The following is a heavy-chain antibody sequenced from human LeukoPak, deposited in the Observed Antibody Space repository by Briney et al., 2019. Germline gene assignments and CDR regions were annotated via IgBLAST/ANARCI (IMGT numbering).Heavy chain of an antibody. Sequence: GGSLRLSCAASGFTFSSYAMSWVRQPPGKGLEWVSTIRVTDGSTYYADSVKGRFTISTDDSKNTVYLQMNSLRAEDTAVYYCAKVVGLIDPFDYWGQGTLVTVSS. CDR3: AKVVGLIDPFDY. D-gene: IGHD1-26*01. CDR2: IRVTDGST. CDR1: GFTFSSYA. J-gene: IGHJ4*02. V-gene: IGHV3-23*01.